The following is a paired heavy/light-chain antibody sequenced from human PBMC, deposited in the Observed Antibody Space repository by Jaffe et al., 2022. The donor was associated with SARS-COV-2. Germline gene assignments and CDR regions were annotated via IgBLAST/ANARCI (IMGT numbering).Heavy chain of an antibody. J-gene: IGHJ5*02. CDR2: IYYSGST. CDR1: GGSISSGSYY. D-gene: IGHD2-15*01. Sequence: QVQLQESGPGLVKPSQTLSLACTVSGGSISSGSYYWTWIRQRPGKGLEWIGYIYYSGSTYYNPSLRSRVTISVDTSKNQFSLKLSSVTAADTAVYYCARDRHYCSGGICYPGCWFDPWGQGTLVTVSS. V-gene: IGHV4-31*03. CDR3: ARDRHYCSGGICYPGCWFDP.
Light chain of an antibody. V-gene: IGLV1-51*02. J-gene: IGLJ2*01. CDR2: ENN. CDR3: GTWDSSLSGV. Sequence: QSVLTQPPSVSAAPGQKVTISCSGSSSNIGNNYVSWYQQLPGTAPKLLIYENNQRPSGIPDRFSGSKSGTSATLDITGLQTGDEADYYCGTWDSSLSGVFGGGTKLTVL. CDR1: SSNIGNNY.